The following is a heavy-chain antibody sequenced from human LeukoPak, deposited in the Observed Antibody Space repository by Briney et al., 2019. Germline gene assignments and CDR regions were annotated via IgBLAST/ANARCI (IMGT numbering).Heavy chain of an antibody. D-gene: IGHD2-21*02. V-gene: IGHV3-30*18. CDR2: ISYDGSNK. CDR1: GFTFSSYG. J-gene: IGHJ4*02. CDR3: AKVYCGGDCYKTHHFDY. Sequence: PGRSLRLSCAASGFTFSSYGMHWVRQAPGKGLEWVAVISYDGSNKYYADSVKGRFTISIDNSKNTLYLQMNSLRAEDTAVYYCAKVYCGGDCYKTHHFDYWGQGTLVTVSS.